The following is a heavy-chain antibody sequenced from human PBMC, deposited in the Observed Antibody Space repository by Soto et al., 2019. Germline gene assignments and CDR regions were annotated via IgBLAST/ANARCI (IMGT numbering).Heavy chain of an antibody. CDR3: AREPGGYSGYDRPDYYYYYGMDV. V-gene: IGHV1-69*13. CDR2: IIPIFGTA. J-gene: IGHJ6*02. Sequence: SVKVSCKASGGTFSSYAISWVRQAPGQGLKWMGGIIPIFGTANYAQKFQGRVTITADESTSTAYMELSSLRSEDTAVYYCAREPGGYSGYDRPDYYYYYGMDVWGQGTTVTVSS. D-gene: IGHD5-12*01. CDR1: GGTFSSYA.